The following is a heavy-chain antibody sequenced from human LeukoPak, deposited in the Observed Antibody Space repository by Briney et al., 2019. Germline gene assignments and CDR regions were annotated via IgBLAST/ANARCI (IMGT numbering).Heavy chain of an antibody. V-gene: IGHV5-51*01. CDR3: ARQSRDGSKNRGYYFDY. Sequence: GESLQISCQVSGFLFTNYWIGWVRQMPGKGLESMGLIYPADSDTTYSPPFQGQVTISADRSISTVYLQWSSLKASDTAMYYCARQSRDGSKNRGYYFDYWGQGTLVTVSS. CDR1: GFLFTNYW. J-gene: IGHJ4*02. D-gene: IGHD3-10*01. CDR2: IYPADSDT.